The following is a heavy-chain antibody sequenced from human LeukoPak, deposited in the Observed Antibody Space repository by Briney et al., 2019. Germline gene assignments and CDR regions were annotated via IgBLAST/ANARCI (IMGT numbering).Heavy chain of an antibody. CDR3: AGCSGWYMGAPFDY. Sequence: GGSLRLSCAASGFTFSSYEMNWVRQAPGKGLEWVAYSSYSGSIIYYADSVKGRFTISRDNSKNLLYLQMSSLRAEDTATYYCAGCSGWYMGAPFDYWGQGTLVTVSS. J-gene: IGHJ4*02. CDR1: GFTFSSYE. CDR2: SSYSGSII. D-gene: IGHD6-19*01. V-gene: IGHV3-48*03.